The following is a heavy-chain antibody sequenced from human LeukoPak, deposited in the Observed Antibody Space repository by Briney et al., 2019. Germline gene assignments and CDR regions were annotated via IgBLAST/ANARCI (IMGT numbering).Heavy chain of an antibody. CDR1: GFTVSSNY. J-gene: IGHJ6*02. CDR2: IYSGGST. CDR3: ARDPFYGGYYYYGMDV. D-gene: IGHD2-15*01. Sequence: GGSLRLSCAASGFTVSSNYMSWVRQAPGKGLEWVSVIYSGGSTYYADSVKGRFTISRDNSKNTLYLQTNSLRAEDTAVYYCARDPFYGGYYYYGMDVWGQGTTVTVSS. V-gene: IGHV3-66*01.